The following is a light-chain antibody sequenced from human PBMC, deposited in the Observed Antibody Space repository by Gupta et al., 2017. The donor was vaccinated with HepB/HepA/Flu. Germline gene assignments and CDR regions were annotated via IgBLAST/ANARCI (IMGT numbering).Light chain of an antibody. V-gene: IGLV2-14*03. J-gene: IGLJ2*01. CDR3: SSYTSSSTLVV. Sequence: QSALTQPAPGSRSPGSPPTLSCTRTSSDVGGYNYVSWYQQHPGKAPKLMIYDVSNRPSGVSNRFSGSKSGNTASLTISGLQAEDEADYYCSSYTSSSTLVVFGGGTKLTVL. CDR2: DVS. CDR1: SSDVGGYNY.